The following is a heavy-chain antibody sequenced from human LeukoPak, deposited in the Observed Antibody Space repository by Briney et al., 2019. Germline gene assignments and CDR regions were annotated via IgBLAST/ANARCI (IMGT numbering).Heavy chain of an antibody. CDR2: INPNSGGT. CDR1: GYTFTGYY. Sequence: GASVKVSSKASGYTFTGYYMHWVRQAPGQGLEWMGWINPNSGGTNYAQKFQGRVTMTEDTSTDTAYMELSSLRSEDTAVYYCAMGPGKSGSGVLPFPFDYWGQGTLVTVSS. V-gene: IGHV1-2*02. CDR3: AMGPGKSGSGVLPFPFDY. J-gene: IGHJ4*02. D-gene: IGHD3-10*01.